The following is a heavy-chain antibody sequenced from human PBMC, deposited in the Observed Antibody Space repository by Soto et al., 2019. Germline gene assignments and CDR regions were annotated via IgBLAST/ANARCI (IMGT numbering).Heavy chain of an antibody. Sequence: GGSLRLSCAPSGFIFSNYAMSWVRQARGKGLEWVSAISGSGADTYYTESVKCRFTISRDNFKNTLCLQMNSLRAEDTAVYYCAKDTGRGGGSVFDYWGQGTLVTVSS. CDR2: ISGSGADT. CDR1: GFIFSNYA. V-gene: IGHV3-23*01. J-gene: IGHJ4*02. D-gene: IGHD2-15*01. CDR3: AKDTGRGGGSVFDY.